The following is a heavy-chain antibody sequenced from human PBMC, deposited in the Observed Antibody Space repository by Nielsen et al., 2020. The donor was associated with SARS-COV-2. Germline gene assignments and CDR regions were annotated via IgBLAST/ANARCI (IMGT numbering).Heavy chain of an antibody. D-gene: IGHD3-3*01. Sequence: WIRQPPGKGLEWIGYIYYSGSTCYNPSLKSRVTISVDTSKNQFSLKLSSVTAADTAVYYCARHGTYYDFWSGYFDAFDIWGQGTMVTVSS. V-gene: IGHV4-30-4*01. CDR3: ARHGTYYDFWSGYFDAFDI. CDR2: IYYSGST. J-gene: IGHJ3*02.